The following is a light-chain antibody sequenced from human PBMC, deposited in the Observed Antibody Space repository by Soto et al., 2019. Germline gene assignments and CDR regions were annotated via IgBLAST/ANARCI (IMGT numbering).Light chain of an antibody. CDR3: QSYDSSLSVNYV. J-gene: IGLJ1*01. Sequence: QSVLAQPPSVSGAPWQRVTISCTGSSSNIGAGYDVHWYQQLPGTAPKILIYGNTNRPSGVPDRFSGSKSGTSASLAITGLQAEDEADYYCQSYDSSLSVNYVFGTGTKVTVL. V-gene: IGLV1-40*01. CDR1: SSNIGAGYD. CDR2: GNT.